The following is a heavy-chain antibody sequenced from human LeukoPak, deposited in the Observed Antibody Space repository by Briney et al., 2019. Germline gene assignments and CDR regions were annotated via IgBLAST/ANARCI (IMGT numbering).Heavy chain of an antibody. V-gene: IGHV4-34*01. Sequence: SETLSLTCAVYGGSFSGYYWSWIRQPPGKGLEWIGEINHSGSTNYNPSLKSRVTISVDTSKNQFSLKLSSVTAAATAVYYCARGLRITIFGVVTTYYFDYWGQGTLVTVSS. CDR3: ARGLRITIFGVVTTYYFDY. CDR1: GGSFSGYY. J-gene: IGHJ4*02. CDR2: INHSGST. D-gene: IGHD3-3*01.